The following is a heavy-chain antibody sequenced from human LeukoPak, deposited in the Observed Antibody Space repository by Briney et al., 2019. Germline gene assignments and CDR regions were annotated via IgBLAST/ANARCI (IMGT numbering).Heavy chain of an antibody. V-gene: IGHV5-51*01. CDR1: GYSFSTYW. D-gene: IGHD3-3*01. CDR3: MRGGLRGFWDGYSDY. Sequence: AGESLKISCMGYGYSFSTYWIGWVRQVPGKGLEWMAMIYPDDSDVRYNPSFQGHVAISADKSIHTALLQWYTLKASDTAMYYCMRGGLRGFWDGYSDYWGQGTLLSVSS. J-gene: IGHJ4*02. CDR2: IYPDDSDV.